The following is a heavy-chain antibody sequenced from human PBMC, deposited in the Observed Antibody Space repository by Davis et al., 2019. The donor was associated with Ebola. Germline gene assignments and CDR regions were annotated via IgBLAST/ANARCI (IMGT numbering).Heavy chain of an antibody. Sequence: GGSLRLSCAASGFTFSSYWMSWVRQAPGKGLEWVANIKQDGSEKYYVDSVKGRFTISRDNSKNTLYLQMSSLRAEDTAVYYFVKERILGASDAFDIWGQGTMVTVSS. D-gene: IGHD1-26*01. CDR3: VKERILGASDAFDI. J-gene: IGHJ3*02. CDR1: GFTFSSYW. V-gene: IGHV3-7*01. CDR2: IKQDGSEK.